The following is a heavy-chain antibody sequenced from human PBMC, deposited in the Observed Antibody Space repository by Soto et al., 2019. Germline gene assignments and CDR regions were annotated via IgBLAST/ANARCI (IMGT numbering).Heavy chain of an antibody. CDR2: ISGSGGST. J-gene: IGHJ6*02. D-gene: IGHD3-9*01. CDR3: AKALFDDSYYYYGMDV. CDR1: GFTFGSFA. V-gene: IGHV3-23*01. Sequence: PGGSLRLSCAASGFTFGSFARSWVRQAPGKGLEWVSAISGSGGSTYYADSVKGRFTISRDNSKNTLYLQMNSLRAEDTAVYYCAKALFDDSYYYYGMDVWGQGTTVTLSS.